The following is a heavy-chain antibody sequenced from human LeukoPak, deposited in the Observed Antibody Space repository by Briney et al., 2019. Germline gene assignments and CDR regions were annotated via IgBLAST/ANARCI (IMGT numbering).Heavy chain of an antibody. CDR1: GFTFDDYA. Sequence: GRSLRLSCAASGFTFDDYAMHWVRQAPGKGLEWVSGIIWNSGTIGYADSVKGRFTISRDNAKNSLYLQMNSLRAEDTALYYCAKGYYYGSSGYYYAGEFFDYWGQGTLVTVSS. CDR3: AKGYYYGSSGYYYAGEFFDY. D-gene: IGHD3-22*01. J-gene: IGHJ4*02. CDR2: IIWNSGTI. V-gene: IGHV3-9*01.